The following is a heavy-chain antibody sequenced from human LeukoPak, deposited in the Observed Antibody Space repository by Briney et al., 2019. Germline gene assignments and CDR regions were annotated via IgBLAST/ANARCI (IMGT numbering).Heavy chain of an antibody. J-gene: IGHJ4*02. Sequence: GRSLSLSCAASGFTFDDYAMHWVRQAPGKGLEWVSGISWNSGSIGYADSVKGRFTISRDNAKNSLYLQMNSLRAEDTALYYCAKAQRDDYYDSSGYFFDYWGQGTLVTVSS. CDR1: GFTFDDYA. CDR3: AKAQRDDYYDSSGYFFDY. V-gene: IGHV3-9*01. CDR2: ISWNSGSI. D-gene: IGHD3-22*01.